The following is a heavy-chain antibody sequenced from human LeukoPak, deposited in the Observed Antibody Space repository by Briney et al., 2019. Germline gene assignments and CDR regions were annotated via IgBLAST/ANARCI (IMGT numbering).Heavy chain of an antibody. Sequence: PSETLSLTCAVSGYSISSGYYWAWIRQPPGKGLEWIGSIYHSGSTYYNPSLKSRVTISVDTSKNQFSLKLSSVTAADTAVYYCERNVRGQRFYYYYMDVWGKGTTVTVSS. D-gene: IGHD3-16*01. J-gene: IGHJ6*03. CDR3: ERNVRGQRFYYYYMDV. CDR1: GYSISSGYY. V-gene: IGHV4-38-2*01. CDR2: IYHSGST.